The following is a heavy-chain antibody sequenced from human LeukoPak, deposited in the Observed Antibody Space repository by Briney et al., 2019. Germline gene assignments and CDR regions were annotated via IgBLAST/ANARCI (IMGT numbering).Heavy chain of an antibody. CDR1: GDSISSYY. V-gene: IGHV4-4*07. Sequence: SDTLSLTCTVSGDSISSYYWNWIRQPAGKGLEWIGRIYASGYTEYNPSLQTRVTMSVDTSKNEFSLKGDTVTAADTAVYFCARNHIVTGTYFDSWGQGILVTVSS. D-gene: IGHD3-10*01. J-gene: IGHJ4*02. CDR3: ARNHIVTGTYFDS. CDR2: IYASGYT.